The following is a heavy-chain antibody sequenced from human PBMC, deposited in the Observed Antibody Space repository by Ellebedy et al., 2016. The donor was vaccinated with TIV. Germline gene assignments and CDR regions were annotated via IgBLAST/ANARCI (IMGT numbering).Heavy chain of an antibody. D-gene: IGHD1-1*01. CDR2: ISGSGGST. Sequence: GGSLRLSXAASGFTFSNYAMSWVRLAPGKGLEWVSGISGSGGSTYYADSVKGRFTISRDNSKNTLSLQMNSLRAEDTAVYYCARDGTTSSMDVWGQGTMVTVSS. V-gene: IGHV3-23*01. CDR3: ARDGTTSSMDV. J-gene: IGHJ3*01. CDR1: GFTFSNYA.